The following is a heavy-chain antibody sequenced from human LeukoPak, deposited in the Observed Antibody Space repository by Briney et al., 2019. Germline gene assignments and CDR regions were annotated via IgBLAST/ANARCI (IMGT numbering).Heavy chain of an antibody. D-gene: IGHD6-13*01. CDR1: AGSISSGGYS. Sequence: SETLSLTCAVSAGSISSGGYSWSWIRQPPGKGLEWIGYIYHSGSTYYNPSLKSRVTISVDRSKNQFSLKLSSVTAADTAVYYCARATAAGAFDIWGQGTMVTVSS. CDR2: IYHSGST. J-gene: IGHJ3*02. V-gene: IGHV4-30-2*01. CDR3: ARATAAGAFDI.